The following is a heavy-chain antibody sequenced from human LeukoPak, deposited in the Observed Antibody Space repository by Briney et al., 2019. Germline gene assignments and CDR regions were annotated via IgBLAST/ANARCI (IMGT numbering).Heavy chain of an antibody. Sequence: PSETLSLTCTVSGGSISSGDYYWSWIRQPPGKGLEWIGYIYYSGSTNYNPSLKSRVTISVDTSKNQFSLKLSSVTAADTAVYYCARAVYCGGDCYSGAFDIWGQGTMVTVSS. CDR2: IYYSGST. CDR1: GGSISSGDYY. V-gene: IGHV4-61*08. D-gene: IGHD2-21*02. CDR3: ARAVYCGGDCYSGAFDI. J-gene: IGHJ3*02.